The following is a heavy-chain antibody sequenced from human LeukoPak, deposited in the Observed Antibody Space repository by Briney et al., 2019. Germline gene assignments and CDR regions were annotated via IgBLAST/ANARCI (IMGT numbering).Heavy chain of an antibody. CDR3: ARSEGHCSGGSCYTFDI. D-gene: IGHD2-15*01. J-gene: IGHJ3*02. CDR1: GFTLSSYS. CDR2: ISSSSSYI. V-gene: IGHV3-21*01. Sequence: GGSLRLSCAASGFTLSSYSMNWVRQAPGKGLEWVSSISSSSSYIYYADSVKGRFTISRDNAKNSLYLQMNSLRAEDTAVYYCARSEGHCSGGSCYTFDIWGQGTMVTVSS.